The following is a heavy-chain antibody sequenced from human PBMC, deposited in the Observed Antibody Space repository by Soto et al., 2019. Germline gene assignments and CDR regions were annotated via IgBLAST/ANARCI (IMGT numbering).Heavy chain of an antibody. D-gene: IGHD5-18*01. J-gene: IGHJ5*02. CDR2: INKDGSER. Sequence: GSLRLSCAGSGLTFRNDWLTWVRQAPGKGLEWVANINKDGSERYYVDSVRGRFTISRDNVENSLYLQLNSLRPEDTAVYYCAVYGYGVSAAASWGQGTLVTVSA. CDR1: GLTFRNDW. CDR3: AVYGYGVSAAAS. V-gene: IGHV3-7*03.